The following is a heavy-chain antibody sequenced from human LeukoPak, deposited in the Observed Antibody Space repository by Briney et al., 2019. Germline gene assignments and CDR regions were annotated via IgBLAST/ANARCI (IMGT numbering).Heavy chain of an antibody. CDR2: IYTSGST. V-gene: IGHV4-4*07. Sequence: SETLSLTCTVSGGSISSYYWSWIRQPAGKGLEWIGRIYTSGSTNYNPSLKSRVTMSVDTSKNHFSLKLSSVTAADTAVYYCARAPYYDFWSGDRDAFDIWGQGTMVTVSS. CDR1: GGSISSYY. D-gene: IGHD3-3*01. CDR3: ARAPYYDFWSGDRDAFDI. J-gene: IGHJ3*02.